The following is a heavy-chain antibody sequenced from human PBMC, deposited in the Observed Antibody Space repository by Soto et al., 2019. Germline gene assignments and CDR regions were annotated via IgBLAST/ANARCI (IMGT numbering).Heavy chain of an antibody. Sequence: ASVKVSCKASGYTFTSYGISWVRQAPGQGLEWMGWISAYNGNTNYAQKLQGRVTMTTDTSTSTAYMELRSLRSEDTAVYYCARLGTTGIGYNWFDPWGQETLVTVSS. CDR2: ISAYNGNT. CDR3: ARLGTTGIGYNWFDP. J-gene: IGHJ5*02. CDR1: GYTFTSYG. D-gene: IGHD1-1*01. V-gene: IGHV1-18*01.